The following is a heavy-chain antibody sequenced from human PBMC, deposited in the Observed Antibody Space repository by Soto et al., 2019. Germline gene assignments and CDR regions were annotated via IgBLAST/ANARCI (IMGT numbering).Heavy chain of an antibody. V-gene: IGHV1-69*06. D-gene: IGHD6-13*01. CDR1: GGTFSSYA. Sequence: SVKVSCKAPGGTFSSYAISWVRQAPGQGLEWMGGIIPIFGTANYAQKFQGRVTITADKSTSTAYMELSSLRSEDTAVYYCARREIAAAGFDYWGQGTLVTVSS. J-gene: IGHJ4*02. CDR3: ARREIAAAGFDY. CDR2: IIPIFGTA.